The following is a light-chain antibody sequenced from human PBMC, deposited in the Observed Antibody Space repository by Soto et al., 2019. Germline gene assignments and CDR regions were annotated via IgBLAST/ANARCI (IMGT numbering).Light chain of an antibody. CDR3: QQYGGSTPWT. CDR2: GAS. Sequence: EIVLTQSPGTLSLSPGERGTLSCRASQSVSSTYFAWYQQKPGQAPRLLIYGASSRATGIPDRYSGSGAGTDFTLTISGLEAEDFAVYYCQQYGGSTPWTFGQGTKVQIK. V-gene: IGKV3-20*01. J-gene: IGKJ1*01. CDR1: QSVSSTY.